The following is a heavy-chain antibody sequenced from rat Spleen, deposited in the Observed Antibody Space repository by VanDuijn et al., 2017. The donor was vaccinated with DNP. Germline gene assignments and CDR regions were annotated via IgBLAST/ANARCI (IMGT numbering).Heavy chain of an antibody. CDR1: GFTFNNYW. CDR2: ITSNGGDT. Sequence: EVQLVESGGDLVQPGRSLILSCVASGFTFNNYWMNWIRQVPGKGLEWVASITSNGGDTYYPDSMKGRFTISRDNAKNTLYLQMNSLRSEDTATYYCARDQIGGGPYYALDAWGQGTSVTVSS. J-gene: IGHJ4*01. CDR3: ARDQIGGGPYYALDA. D-gene: IGHD4-3*01. V-gene: IGHV5-31*01.